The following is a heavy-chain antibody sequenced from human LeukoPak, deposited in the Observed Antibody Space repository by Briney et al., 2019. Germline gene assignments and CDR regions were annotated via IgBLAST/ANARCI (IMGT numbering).Heavy chain of an antibody. CDR3: ARSDYFHN. D-gene: IGHD2/OR15-2a*01. Sequence: GGSLRLSCEASGFSLSGSWMHWVRQAPGKGLMWVSQSKYDGSTKSYAASVRGRFTISRDNAKNTLYLHMDSLRAEETAVYYCARSDYFHNWGQGTMVVVSA. J-gene: IGHJ3*01. CDR1: GFSLSGSW. CDR2: SKYDGSTK. V-gene: IGHV3-74*01.